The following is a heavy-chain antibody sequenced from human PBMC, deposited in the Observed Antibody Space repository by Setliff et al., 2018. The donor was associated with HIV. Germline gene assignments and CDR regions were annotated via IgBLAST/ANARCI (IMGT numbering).Heavy chain of an antibody. J-gene: IGHJ4*02. Sequence: GGSXRLSCVAXGFXFRXGTMGWGRQSQGXGLEWVSLISGDGGRATHYSDSVKGRFTISRDDSXXTLYLQMNSLRVEDTAVYYCAIXFXASXXYLSSALLTNCWGQGTLVTVSS. V-gene: IGHV3-23*01. CDR3: AIXFXASXXYLSSALLTNC. D-gene: IGHD3-22*01. CDR2: ISGDGGRAT. CDR1: GFXFRXGT.